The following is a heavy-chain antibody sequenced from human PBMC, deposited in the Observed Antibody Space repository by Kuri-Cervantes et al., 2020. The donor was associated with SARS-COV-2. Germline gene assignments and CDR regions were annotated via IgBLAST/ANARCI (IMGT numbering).Heavy chain of an antibody. CDR1: VFTFSDYY. CDR3: ARDLYYYDSSGYYDY. D-gene: IGHD3-22*01. V-gene: IGHV3-11*05. Sequence: SLKISCAASVFTFSDYYMSWIRQAPGKGLEWVSYISSSSSYTNYADSVKGRFSISRDKAKNSLYLQMNSLRAEDTAVYYCARDLYYYDSSGYYDYWGQGTLVTVSS. CDR2: ISSSSSYT. J-gene: IGHJ4*02.